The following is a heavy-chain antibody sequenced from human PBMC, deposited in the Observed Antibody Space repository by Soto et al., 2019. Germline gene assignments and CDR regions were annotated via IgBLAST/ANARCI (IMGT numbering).Heavy chain of an antibody. V-gene: IGHV3-48*02. CDR2: ISSSSSTI. J-gene: IGHJ6*02. CDR3: ARERDIVLMVYAISYYGMDV. Sequence: GGSLRLSCAASRFTFSSYSMNWVRQAPGKGLEWVSYISSSSSTIYYADSVKGRFTISRDNAKNSLYLQMNSLRDEDTAVYYCARERDIVLMVYAISYYGMDVWGQGTTVTVSS. D-gene: IGHD2-8*01. CDR1: RFTFSSYS.